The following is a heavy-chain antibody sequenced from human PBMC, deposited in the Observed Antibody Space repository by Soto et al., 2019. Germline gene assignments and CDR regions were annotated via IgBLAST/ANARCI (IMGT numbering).Heavy chain of an antibody. CDR2: INPSGDSP. Sequence: QVQLVQSGAEVKKPGASVKASCKASGYTFSTYYMHCVRQAPGQGLEWVGMINPSGDSPSYAQKFQGRVSMTRDTSTSTVYMELSSLRSEDTALYYCAAGHCSGGSCYIIGYWGQGTLVTVSS. V-gene: IGHV1-46*03. CDR1: GYTFSTYY. D-gene: IGHD2-15*01. J-gene: IGHJ4*02. CDR3: AAGHCSGGSCYIIGY.